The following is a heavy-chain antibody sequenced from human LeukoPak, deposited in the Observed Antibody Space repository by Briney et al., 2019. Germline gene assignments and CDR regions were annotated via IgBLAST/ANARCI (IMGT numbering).Heavy chain of an antibody. V-gene: IGHV1-69*05. Sequence: SVKVSCKASGGTFSSYAISWVRQAPGQGLEWMGRIIPIFGTANYAQKFQGRVTITTDESTSTAYMELSSLRSEDTAEYYCAGDPSGEVVVAANRRGPHWFDSWGQGTLVTVSS. D-gene: IGHD2-15*01. CDR2: IIPIFGTA. CDR3: AGDPSGEVVVAANRRGPHWFDS. CDR1: GGTFSSYA. J-gene: IGHJ5*01.